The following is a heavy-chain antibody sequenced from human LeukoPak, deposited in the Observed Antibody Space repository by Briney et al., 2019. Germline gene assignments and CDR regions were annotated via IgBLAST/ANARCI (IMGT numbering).Heavy chain of an antibody. J-gene: IGHJ4*02. CDR1: GFTFSSYS. CDR3: AREYTRSLCLLD. V-gene: IGHV3-21*01. Sequence: GGSLRLSCAASGFTFSSYSMNWVRQAPGKGLEWVSSITHSSSHMYYAESVKGRFTISRDNAKNSLYLQMNSLRAEDTAVYYCAREYTRSLCLLDWGQGTLVTVSS. CDR2: ITHSSSHM. D-gene: IGHD6-6*01.